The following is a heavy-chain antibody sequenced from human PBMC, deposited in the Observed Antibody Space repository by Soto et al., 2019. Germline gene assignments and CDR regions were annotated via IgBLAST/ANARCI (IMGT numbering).Heavy chain of an antibody. CDR2: ISAHNGNT. CDR1: GYAFTTYG. Sequence: QVHLVQSGAEVKKPGASVKVSCKGSGYAFTTYGISWVRQAPGQGLEWMGWISAHNGNTNYAQKLQGRVTVTRDTSTTTAYMELRRRRSDDTAVYYCARGRYGDYWGQGVLVTVSS. V-gene: IGHV1-18*01. D-gene: IGHD1-1*01. J-gene: IGHJ4*02. CDR3: ARGRYGDY.